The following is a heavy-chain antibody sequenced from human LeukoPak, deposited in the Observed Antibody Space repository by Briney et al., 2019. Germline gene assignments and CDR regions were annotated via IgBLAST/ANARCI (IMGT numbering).Heavy chain of an antibody. CDR3: ARAQGIQLWLLAWGYFDY. D-gene: IGHD5-18*01. Sequence: QSGVSLRLSCAASGFTFSSYGMHWVRQAPGKGLEWVAVIWYDGGNKYYADSVKGRFTISRDNSKNTLYLQMNSLRAEDTAVYYCARAQGIQLWLLAWGYFDYWGQGTLVTVSS. J-gene: IGHJ4*02. V-gene: IGHV3-33*01. CDR1: GFTFSSYG. CDR2: IWYDGGNK.